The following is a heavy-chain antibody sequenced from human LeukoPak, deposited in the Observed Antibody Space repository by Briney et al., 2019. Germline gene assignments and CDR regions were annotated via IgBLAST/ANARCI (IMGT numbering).Heavy chain of an antibody. V-gene: IGHV4-61*03. Sequence: SETLSLTCTVSGGSVSKGNYYWSWLRQPPGKALEWIGYIYYSGNTNYNPSLEGRVTISVDTSKNHFSVKLSSVTAADTAVYYCARDQDDSSGYYYDDRAFDIWGQGTMVTVSS. CDR3: ARDQDDSSGYYYDDRAFDI. D-gene: IGHD3-22*01. J-gene: IGHJ3*02. CDR1: GGSVSKGNYY. CDR2: IYYSGNT.